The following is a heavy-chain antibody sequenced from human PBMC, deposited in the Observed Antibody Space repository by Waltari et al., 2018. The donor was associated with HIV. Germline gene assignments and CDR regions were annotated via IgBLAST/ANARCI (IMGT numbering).Heavy chain of an antibody. Sequence: VQLVESGVGLVKPGESLRLSCAGSGFAFGRYTLSWARQAPGKGLEWSSTISSTSGYIEYADSVKGRFTVSRDNAKKSLSLQMNSLRAEDAAVYYCARGLTIFGDVIPYYFDHWGQGSLVTVSS. V-gene: IGHV3-21*01. J-gene: IGHJ4*01. CDR1: GFAFGRYT. CDR3: ARGLTIFGDVIPYYFDH. D-gene: IGHD3-3*01. CDR2: ISSTSGYI.